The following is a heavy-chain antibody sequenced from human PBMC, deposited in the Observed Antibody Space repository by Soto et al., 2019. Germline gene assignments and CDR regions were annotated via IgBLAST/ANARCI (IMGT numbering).Heavy chain of an antibody. Sequence: QVQLVQSGAEVKKPGASVKVSCKASGYTFTSYYMHWVRQAPGQGLEWMGIINPSGGSTSYAQKFQGGVTMTRDTSTRTVYMELSSLRSEDTAVYYCARDDWVVPAAISAGQKVGGPFDYWGQGTLVTVSS. V-gene: IGHV1-46*01. D-gene: IGHD2-2*02. CDR1: GYTFTSYY. CDR2: INPSGGST. CDR3: ARDDWVVPAAISAGQKVGGPFDY. J-gene: IGHJ4*02.